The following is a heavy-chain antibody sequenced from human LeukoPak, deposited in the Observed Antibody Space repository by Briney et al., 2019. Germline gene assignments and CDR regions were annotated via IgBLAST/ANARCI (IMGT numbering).Heavy chain of an antibody. CDR2: ISYDGSNK. J-gene: IGHJ4*02. CDR3: ARDDCSGGSCYPGVSDY. Sequence: GGSLRLSCAASGFTFSSYATHWVRQAPGKGLEWVAVISYDGSNKYYADSVKGRFTISRDNSKNTLYLQMNSLRAEDTAVYYCARDDCSGGSCYPGVSDYWGQGTLVTVSS. CDR1: GFTFSSYA. D-gene: IGHD2-15*01. V-gene: IGHV3-30-3*01.